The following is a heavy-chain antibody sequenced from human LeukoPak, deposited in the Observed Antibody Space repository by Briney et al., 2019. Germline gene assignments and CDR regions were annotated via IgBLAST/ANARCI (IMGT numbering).Heavy chain of an antibody. D-gene: IGHD4-17*01. CDR1: GFPFSSYW. V-gene: IGHV3-7*01. CDR3: ARDHYRASYGPPEGY. J-gene: IGHJ4*02. Sequence: GGSLRLSCVASGFPFSSYWMTWVRQAPGKGLEWVANIKQDGSKKSYVDSVKGRFTISRDNSKNTLYLQMNSLRAEDTAAYYCARDHYRASYGPPEGYWGQGTLVTVSS. CDR2: IKQDGSKK.